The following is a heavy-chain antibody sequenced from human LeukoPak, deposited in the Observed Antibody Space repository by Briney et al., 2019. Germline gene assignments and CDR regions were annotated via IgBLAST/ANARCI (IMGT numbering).Heavy chain of an antibody. CDR1: GFTFSSYA. CDR2: ISGSGGST. V-gene: IGHV3-23*01. J-gene: IGHJ5*02. Sequence: GGSLRLSCAASGFTFSSYAMSWVRQAPGKGLEWVSAISGSGGSTYYADSVKDRFTISRDNSKNTLYLQMNSLRAEDTAVYYCAKDRQNYYGSGSYYSNWFDPGGQGTLVTVSS. CDR3: AKDRQNYYGSGSYYSNWFDP. D-gene: IGHD3-10*01.